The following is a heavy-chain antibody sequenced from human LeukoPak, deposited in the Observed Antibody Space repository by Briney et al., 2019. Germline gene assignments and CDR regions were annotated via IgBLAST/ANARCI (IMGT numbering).Heavy chain of an antibody. CDR1: GASINSTNYY. CDR2: VSYSGNT. D-gene: IGHD3-3*01. V-gene: IGHV4-39*01. J-gene: IGHJ5*02. Sequence: SETLSLTCTVSGASINSTNYYWAWIRLPPGMGLEWIGTVSYSGNTYYNPSLKSRVAISADTSKKQTSLNLISVTAADAAVYYCARHAGTYYDFWSGYFNYFDPWGQGTLVTVSS. CDR3: ARHAGTYYDFWSGYFNYFDP.